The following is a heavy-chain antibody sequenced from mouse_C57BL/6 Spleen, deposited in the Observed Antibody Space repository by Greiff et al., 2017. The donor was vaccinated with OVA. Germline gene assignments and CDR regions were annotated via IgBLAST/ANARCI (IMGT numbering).Heavy chain of an antibody. CDR2: IYPGDGDT. Sequence: QVQLQQSGAELVKPGASVKISCKASGYAFSSYWMNWVKQRPGKGLEWIGQIYPGDGDTNYNGKFKGKATLTAAKSSSTSYMQLSSLTSEDSAVYFGARDYYGSSYWYFDVWGTGTTVTVSS. CDR1: GYAFSSYW. J-gene: IGHJ1*03. CDR3: ARDYYGSSYWYFDV. V-gene: IGHV1-80*01. D-gene: IGHD1-1*01.